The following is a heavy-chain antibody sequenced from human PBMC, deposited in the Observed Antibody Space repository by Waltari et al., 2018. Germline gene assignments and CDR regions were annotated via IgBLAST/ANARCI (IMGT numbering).Heavy chain of an antibody. CDR3: AKEGGITMIGSEEYYFDY. CDR1: GFPFSRYG. D-gene: IGHD3-22*01. V-gene: IGHV3-30*18. J-gene: IGHJ4*02. CDR2: ISYDGSNK. Sequence: QVQLVESGGGVVQPGRSPRLPCAASGFPFSRYGMLWVRQAAGLGLEGVAVISYDGSNKYYADSVKGRFTISRDNSKNTLYLQMNSLRAEDTAVYYCAKEGGITMIGSEEYYFDYWGQGTLVTVSS.